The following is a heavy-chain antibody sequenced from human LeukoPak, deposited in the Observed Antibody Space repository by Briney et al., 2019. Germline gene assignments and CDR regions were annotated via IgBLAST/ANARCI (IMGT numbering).Heavy chain of an antibody. D-gene: IGHD5-12*01. CDR2: LSSDESFT. CDR1: GFTFSSYV. Sequence: PGGSLRLSCAASGFTFSSYVMHWVRQAPGKGLVWVARLSSDESFTSYADSVKGRFTISRDNAKNSLHLQMNSLRAEDTAVYYCARGGGYSGYDLDAFDIWGQGTMVTVSS. V-gene: IGHV3-74*01. J-gene: IGHJ3*02. CDR3: ARGGGYSGYDLDAFDI.